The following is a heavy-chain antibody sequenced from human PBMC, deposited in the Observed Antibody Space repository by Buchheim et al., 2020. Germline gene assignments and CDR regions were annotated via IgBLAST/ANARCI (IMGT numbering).Heavy chain of an antibody. CDR1: GFTFSSYW. D-gene: IGHD2-2*02. Sequence: EVQLVESGGGLIQPGGSLRLSCEASGFTFSSYWMHWVRQVPGKGLVWVSRISSDGSGITYADSVKGRFTITRDNAKNTLYLQMNSLRAEDTAVYYYTREGGYWSGTNYYSVGFFQHWGQGTL. CDR2: ISSDGSGI. J-gene: IGHJ1*01. CDR3: TREGGYWSGTNYYSVGFFQH. V-gene: IGHV3-74*01.